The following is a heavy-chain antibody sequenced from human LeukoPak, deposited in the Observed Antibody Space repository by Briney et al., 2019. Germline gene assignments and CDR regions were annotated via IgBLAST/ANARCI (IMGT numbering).Heavy chain of an antibody. CDR2: ISSDGTTI. J-gene: IGHJ4*02. D-gene: IGHD6-19*01. V-gene: IGHV3-48*03. CDR1: GFTFSDYE. Sequence: GGSLRLSCAASGFTFSDYEMKWVRQAPGKGLEWVSHISSDGTTIYYADSVKGRFTVSRDNTKSSLYLQMNSLRAEDTAFYYCARSRIHDWLVRDYFDYWGQGTLVAVSS. CDR3: ARSRIHDWLVRDYFDY.